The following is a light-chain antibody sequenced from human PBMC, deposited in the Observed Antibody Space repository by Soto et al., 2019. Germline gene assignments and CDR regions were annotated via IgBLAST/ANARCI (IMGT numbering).Light chain of an antibody. V-gene: IGKV3-11*01. CDR1: QSVSSY. CDR2: DAS. Sequence: EIVLTYSPGTLSLSPGERAALSCRASQSVSSYLAWYQQKPGQAPRLLIYDASNRATGIPARFSGSGSGTDFTLTISSLEPEDFAVYYCQQRSNWPPITFGQGTRLEI. CDR3: QQRSNWPPIT. J-gene: IGKJ5*01.